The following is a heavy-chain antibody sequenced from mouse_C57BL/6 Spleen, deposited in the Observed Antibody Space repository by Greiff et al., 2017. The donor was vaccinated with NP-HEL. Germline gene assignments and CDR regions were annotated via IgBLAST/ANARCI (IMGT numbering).Heavy chain of an antibody. CDR1: GFTFSDYG. D-gene: IGHD2-3*01. J-gene: IGHJ4*01. CDR2: ISSGSSTI. Sequence: EVLLVESGGGLVKPGGSLKLSCAASGFTFSDYGMHWVRQAPEKGLEWVAYISSGSSTIYYADTVKGRFTISRDNAKNTLFLQMTSLRSEDTAMYYCARGDGYYVRSAMDYGGKGTSVTVSS. V-gene: IGHV5-17*01. CDR3: ARGDGYYVRSAMDY.